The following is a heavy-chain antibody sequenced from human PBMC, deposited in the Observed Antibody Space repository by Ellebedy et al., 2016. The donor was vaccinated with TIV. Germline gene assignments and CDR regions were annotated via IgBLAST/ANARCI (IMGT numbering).Heavy chain of an antibody. Sequence: PGGSLRLSCAASGFTFSSFGMHWVRQAPGKGLEWVAVISYDGGNKYYADSVKGRFTISRDNSKNTLYLQMNSRRAEDTAVYYCAEDRHSGNIDYWGQGTLVTVSS. V-gene: IGHV3-30*18. CDR1: GFTFSSFG. CDR2: ISYDGGNK. D-gene: IGHD1-26*01. J-gene: IGHJ4*02. CDR3: AEDRHSGNIDY.